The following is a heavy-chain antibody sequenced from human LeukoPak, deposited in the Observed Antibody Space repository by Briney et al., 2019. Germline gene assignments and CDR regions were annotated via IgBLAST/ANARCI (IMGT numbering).Heavy chain of an antibody. V-gene: IGHV3-53*01. Sequence: GGSLRLSCVASGVTFSSNYMSWVRQAPGKGVEWVSVIYIGGSTYYAASVKGRFTISRDKSKNTLYLQMNSLRAEDTAVYYCASGIGWTFDYWGQGTLVTVSS. D-gene: IGHD6-19*01. CDR3: ASGIGWTFDY. J-gene: IGHJ4*02. CDR1: GVTFSSNY. CDR2: IYIGGST.